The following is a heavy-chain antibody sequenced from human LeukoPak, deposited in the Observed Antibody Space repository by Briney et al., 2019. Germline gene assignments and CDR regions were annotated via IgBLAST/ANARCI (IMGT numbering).Heavy chain of an antibody. V-gene: IGHV3-66*02. D-gene: IGHD6-19*01. Sequence: GGSLRLSCEASGFTVSSNYMSWVRQAPGKGLEWVSVLYSGGSTYHADSVKGRFTISRDDSKNTPYLQMNRLRDEDTAVYYCARGPYTSGWWDYFDYWGQGSLVTVSS. J-gene: IGHJ4*02. CDR3: ARGPYTSGWWDYFDY. CDR1: GFTVSSNY. CDR2: LYSGGST.